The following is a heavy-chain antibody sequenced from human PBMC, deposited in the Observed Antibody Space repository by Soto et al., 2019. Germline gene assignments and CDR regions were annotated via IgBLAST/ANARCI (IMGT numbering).Heavy chain of an antibody. CDR1: GYSFTIYW. J-gene: IGHJ4*02. Sequence: WESLKISCQGSGYSFTIYWIGCVRQRPGKGLEWMGRINPSDSYTTYSPSFQGHVTISTDKSFSTAYLQWSGLKASDTAMYYCARLGYCTGTSCYTFDSWGQGTLVTVSS. CDR2: INPSDSYT. D-gene: IGHD2-2*02. CDR3: ARLGYCTGTSCYTFDS. V-gene: IGHV5-10-1*01.